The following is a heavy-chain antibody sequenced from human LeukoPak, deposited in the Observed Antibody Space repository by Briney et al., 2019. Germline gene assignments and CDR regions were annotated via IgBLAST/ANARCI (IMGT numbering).Heavy chain of an antibody. D-gene: IGHD2-21*02. Sequence: PGGSLRLSCAASGFTFSSYSMNWVRQAPGKGLEWVSSISSSSSYIYYADSVRGRFTISRDNAKNSLYLQMNSLRAEDTAVYYCAPVVVTAIPLHWGQGTLVTVSS. CDR2: ISSSSSYI. CDR3: APVVVTAIPLH. CDR1: GFTFSSYS. V-gene: IGHV3-21*01. J-gene: IGHJ4*02.